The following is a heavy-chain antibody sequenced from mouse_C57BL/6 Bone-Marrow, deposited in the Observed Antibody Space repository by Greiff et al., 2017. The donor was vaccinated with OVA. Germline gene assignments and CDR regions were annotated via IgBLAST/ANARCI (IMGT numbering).Heavy chain of an antibody. Sequence: VQLQQSGPELVKPGASVKISCKASGYTFTDYYMNWVKQSHGKSLEWIGDINPNNGGTSYNQKFKGKATLTVDKSSSTAYMELRSLTSEDSAVYYCARRITTVGDYGGQGTTLTVSS. D-gene: IGHD1-1*01. J-gene: IGHJ2*01. CDR1: GYTFTDYY. V-gene: IGHV1-26*01. CDR2: INPNNGGT. CDR3: ARRITTVGDY.